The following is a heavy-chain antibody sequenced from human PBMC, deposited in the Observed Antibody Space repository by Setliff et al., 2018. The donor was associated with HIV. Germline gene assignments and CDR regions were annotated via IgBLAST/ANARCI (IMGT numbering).Heavy chain of an antibody. Sequence: ASVKVSCKASGYTFTNYGLNWVRQAPGQGLEWMGWISVYNGYTKYAQNLQDRVTMTEDTSIDTAYMELTRLRSEDTAVYYCAIDGAGGWLRPMPDYWGQGTLVTVSS. J-gene: IGHJ4*02. V-gene: IGHV1-18*01. CDR3: AIDGAGGWLRPMPDY. D-gene: IGHD5-12*01. CDR2: ISVYNGYT. CDR1: GYTFTNYG.